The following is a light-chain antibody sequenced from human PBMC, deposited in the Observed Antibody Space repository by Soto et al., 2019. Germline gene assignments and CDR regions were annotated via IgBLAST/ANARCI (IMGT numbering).Light chain of an antibody. CDR2: DAS. CDR3: QQYGSSPIT. J-gene: IGKJ5*01. CDR1: QSVTSSS. Sequence: EIVLTQSPGTLPLSPGERATLSCRASQSVTSSSLAWYQQKPGQAPRLLIYDASSRATGIPDRFSGTGSGTDFTLTISRLEPEDFAVYFCQQYGSSPITFGQGTRLEIK. V-gene: IGKV3-20*01.